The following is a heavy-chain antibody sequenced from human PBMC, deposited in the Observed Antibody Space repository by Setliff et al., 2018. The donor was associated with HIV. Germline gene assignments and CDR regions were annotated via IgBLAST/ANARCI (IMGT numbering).Heavy chain of an antibody. J-gene: IGHJ3*01. D-gene: IGHD3-9*01. Sequence: GGSLRLSCAASGFTFDRFWMHWVRQAPGKGLEWVSRVNTDGNSKTYADSVKGRFTISRDNAKNSLSLEMNSLRAEDTALYYCARQNDISTGPFAGFDLWGQGTLVTVSS. CDR3: ARQNDISTGPFAGFDL. CDR2: VNTDGNSK. V-gene: IGHV3-74*01. CDR1: GFTFDRFW.